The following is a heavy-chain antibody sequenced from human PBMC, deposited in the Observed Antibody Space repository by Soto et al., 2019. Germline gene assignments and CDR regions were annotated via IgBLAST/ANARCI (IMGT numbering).Heavy chain of an antibody. J-gene: IGHJ6*02. CDR3: ARLAVADGLFYYGMDV. D-gene: IGHD6-19*01. CDR1: GGSVSTSDW. Sequence: QVQLQESGPGLVKPSGTLSLTCAVSGGSVSTSDWWSWVRQPPGKGLEWIGEIYHTGGANYTPSLKSRVTMSVDKSKKQFSLKLRSVTAADTAVYFCARLAVADGLFYYGMDVWGQGTTVTVSS. V-gene: IGHV4-4*02. CDR2: IYHTGGA.